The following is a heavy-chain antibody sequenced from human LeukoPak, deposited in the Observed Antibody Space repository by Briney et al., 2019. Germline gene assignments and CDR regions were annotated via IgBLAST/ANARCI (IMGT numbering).Heavy chain of an antibody. CDR3: ARHVSAAVPYYFDY. CDR1: GYSFTSYW. J-gene: IGHJ4*02. V-gene: IGHV5-51*01. Sequence: GESLKISCKGSGYSFTSYWIGWVRQMPGKGLEWMGIIYHGDADTRYSPSFQGQVTISADKSISTAYLQWSSLKASDTAMYYCARHVSAAVPYYFDYWGQGTLVTVSS. CDR2: IYHGDADT. D-gene: IGHD6-13*01.